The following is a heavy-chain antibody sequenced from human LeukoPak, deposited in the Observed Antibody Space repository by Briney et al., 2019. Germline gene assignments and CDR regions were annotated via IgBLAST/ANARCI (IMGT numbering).Heavy chain of an antibody. D-gene: IGHD3-10*01. CDR2: ILSKTSGGTT. J-gene: IGHJ5*02. Sequence: GGCLRLSCAASVFVFSNAWMYWVRQAPWKGLEWVGRILSKTSGGTTDYATPVKGRFTISRDDSKNMLYLHMNSLQIEDTAVYYCADYYASGSYPPWGQGTLVTVSS. V-gene: IGHV3-15*07. CDR3: ADYYASGSYPP. CDR1: VFVFSNAW.